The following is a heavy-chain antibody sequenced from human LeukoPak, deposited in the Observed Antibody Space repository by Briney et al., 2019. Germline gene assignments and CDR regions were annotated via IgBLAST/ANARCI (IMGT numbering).Heavy chain of an antibody. D-gene: IGHD5-18*01. CDR2: ISSSGSTI. V-gene: IGHV3-11*01. CDR1: GFTFSDYY. CDR3: AKDRGYSLFDY. J-gene: IGHJ4*02. Sequence: GGSLRLSCAASGFTFSDYYMSWIRQAPGKGLEWVSYISSSGSTIYYADSVKGRFTISRDNSKNTLYLQMNSLRAEDTAVYYCAKDRGYSLFDYWGQGTLVTVSS.